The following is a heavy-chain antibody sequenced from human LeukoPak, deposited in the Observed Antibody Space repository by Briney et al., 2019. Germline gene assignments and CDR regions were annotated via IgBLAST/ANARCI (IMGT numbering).Heavy chain of an antibody. V-gene: IGHV3-48*04. Sequence: PGRSLRLSCIASGFTFSSYSMNWVRQAGGTGMEWVSYISSSGSPIYDAASVTGRSTHSRDNAKNSLYLQMNSLRAEDTAVYYCAREFPDDYYGSGSRHPTIDYWGQGTLVTVSS. CDR2: ISSSGSPI. D-gene: IGHD3-10*01. CDR1: GFTFSSYS. CDR3: AREFPDDYYGSGSRHPTIDY. J-gene: IGHJ4*02.